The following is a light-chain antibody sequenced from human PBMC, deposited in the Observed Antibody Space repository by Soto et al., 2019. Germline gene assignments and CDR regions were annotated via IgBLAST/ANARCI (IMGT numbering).Light chain of an antibody. V-gene: IGKV3D-20*01. CDR1: QSVSSY. CDR2: DAS. CDR3: QQSYSTPIT. J-gene: IGKJ5*01. Sequence: IVLTQSPATLSLSPGERATLSCGASQSVSSYLAWYQQKPGLAPRLVIYDASIRATGIPDRLSGSGSGTDFTLTISSLQPEDFATYYCQQSYSTPITFGQGTDWRL.